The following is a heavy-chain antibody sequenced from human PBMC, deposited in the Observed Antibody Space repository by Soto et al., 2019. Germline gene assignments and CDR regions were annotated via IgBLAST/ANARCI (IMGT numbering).Heavy chain of an antibody. V-gene: IGHV3-30*03. D-gene: IGHD2-2*01. CDR2: ISSDGTGR. J-gene: IGHJ4*02. CDR3: TRRSSDASPPFDY. CDR1: GFIFSSYS. Sequence: PGGSLRLSCGASGFIFSSYSMHWVRQAPGKGLEWVTAISSDGTGRYYADSVKGRFTVSRDNSKNTVYLQMNSLRPEDTAVYYCTRRSSDASPPFDYSGQGTLVTVSS.